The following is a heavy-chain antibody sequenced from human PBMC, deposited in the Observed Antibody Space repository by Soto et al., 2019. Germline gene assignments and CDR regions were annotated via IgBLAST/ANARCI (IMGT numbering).Heavy chain of an antibody. CDR1: GITFTNYW. V-gene: IGHV3-74*01. Sequence: EVQLVESGGGSVQPGGSLRLSCVASGITFTNYWMHWVRQVPGKGLVWVARVDSDGRGTSYADFVKGRFTISRDNAKNTLYLQMNSRRVEDTAMYYCGTVFEHWCQGIPVTVSS. CDR2: VDSDGRGT. J-gene: IGHJ4*02. CDR3: GTVFEH.